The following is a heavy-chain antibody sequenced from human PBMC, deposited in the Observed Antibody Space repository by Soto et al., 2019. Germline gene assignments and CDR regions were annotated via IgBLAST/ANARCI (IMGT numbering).Heavy chain of an antibody. D-gene: IGHD1-26*01. CDR2: IKQDESEK. J-gene: IGHJ4*02. CDR1: GLTFTDYW. V-gene: IGHV3-7*03. Sequence: PGGSLRLSCVTYGLTFTDYWMSWVRQAPGKGPEWVANIKQDESEKNYLDSVKGRFTISRDNAKNSLYLQMNSLRAEDTAVYYCASDRFRGTYYLRGVTYFFEEWGQGAPVTVSS. CDR3: ASDRFRGTYYLRGVTYFFEE.